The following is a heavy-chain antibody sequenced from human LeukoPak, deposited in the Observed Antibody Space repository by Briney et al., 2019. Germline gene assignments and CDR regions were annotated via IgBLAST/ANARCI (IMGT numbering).Heavy chain of an antibody. CDR1: GYTFTGYY. CDR3: ARGSGRDGYNDFDY. CDR2: IIPIFGTA. Sequence: SVKVSCKASGYTFTGYYMHWVRQAPGQGLEGMGGIIPIFGTANYAQKFQGRVTITADESTSTAYMELSSLRSEDTAVYYCARGSGRDGYNDFDYWGQGTLVTVSS. D-gene: IGHD5-24*01. J-gene: IGHJ4*02. V-gene: IGHV1-69*13.